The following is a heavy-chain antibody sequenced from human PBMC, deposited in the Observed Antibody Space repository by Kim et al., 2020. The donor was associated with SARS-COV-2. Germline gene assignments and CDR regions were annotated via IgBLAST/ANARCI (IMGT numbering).Heavy chain of an antibody. D-gene: IGHD1-26*01. Sequence: SQTLSLTCTVSGGSISSSSYYWGWIRQPPGKGLEWIGSIYCSGSIYYNPSLKSRVTISVDTSKNQFSRKLSSVTAADTAVYVCARHRRVGSQSIPFLVD. CDR2: IYCSGSI. CDR1: GGSISSSSYY. J-gene: IGHJ4*01. V-gene: IGHV4-39*01. CDR3: ARHRRVGSQSIPFLVD.